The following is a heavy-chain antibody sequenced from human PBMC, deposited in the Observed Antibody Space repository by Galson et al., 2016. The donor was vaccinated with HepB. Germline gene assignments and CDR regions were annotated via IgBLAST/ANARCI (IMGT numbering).Heavy chain of an antibody. J-gene: IGHJ4*02. CDR2: ISNNGGDT. CDR3: VKTVRYVTSPADF. V-gene: IGHV3-64D*06. Sequence: SLRLSCAASGFTFRNHAMHWVRQAPGKGLEYVSAISNNGGDTYYADTVKGRFTISRDNSKHTLYLQMNRLRPEDTSVYYCVKTVRYVTSPADFWGQGILVTVSS. CDR1: GFTFRNHA. D-gene: IGHD1-14*01.